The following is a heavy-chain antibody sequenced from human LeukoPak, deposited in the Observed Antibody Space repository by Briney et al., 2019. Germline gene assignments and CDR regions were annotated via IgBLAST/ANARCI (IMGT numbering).Heavy chain of an antibody. CDR2: IYSGGST. D-gene: IGHD2-21*02. Sequence: GGSLRLSCAASGFAVSSNYMSWVRQAPGEGMEWVSVIYSGGSTYYADSMKGRFTISRDNSQNTLYLQMNSLRAEDTAVYYCARKVGTVDDYWGQGTLVTVSS. V-gene: IGHV3-66*01. CDR3: ARKVGTVDDY. CDR1: GFAVSSNY. J-gene: IGHJ4*02.